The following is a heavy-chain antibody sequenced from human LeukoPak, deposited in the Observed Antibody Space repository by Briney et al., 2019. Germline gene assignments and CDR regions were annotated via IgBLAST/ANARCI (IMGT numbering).Heavy chain of an antibody. Sequence: GGSLRLSCAASGFTFSSYSMNWVRQAPGKGLEWVSSISSSSSYIYYADSVKGRFTISRDNAKNSLYLQMNSLRAEDTAVYYCAKEGGYGDYGPTYFDYWGQGTLVTVSS. CDR1: GFTFSSYS. CDR2: ISSSSSYI. J-gene: IGHJ4*02. CDR3: AKEGGYGDYGPTYFDY. V-gene: IGHV3-21*01. D-gene: IGHD4-17*01.